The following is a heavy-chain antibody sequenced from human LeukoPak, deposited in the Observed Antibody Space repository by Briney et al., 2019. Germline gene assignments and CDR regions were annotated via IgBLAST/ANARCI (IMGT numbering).Heavy chain of an antibody. V-gene: IGHV4-39*07. J-gene: IGHJ5*02. CDR1: GGSLSSGSYF. Sequence: SETLSLTCTVSGGSLSSGSYFWGWIRQPPGKDLEWIGSIYYSGSTYYNPSLKSRVIISVDTSKSQFSLKLSSVTAADTAVYYCARDYRISMVRGVTTLGNWFDPWGQGTLVTVSS. CDR3: ARDYRISMVRGVTTLGNWFDP. D-gene: IGHD3-10*01. CDR2: IYYSGST.